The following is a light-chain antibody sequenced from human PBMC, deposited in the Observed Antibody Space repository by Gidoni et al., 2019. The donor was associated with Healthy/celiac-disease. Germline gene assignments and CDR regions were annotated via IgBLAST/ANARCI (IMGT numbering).Light chain of an antibody. J-gene: IGKJ4*01. V-gene: IGKV3-11*01. CDR1: QSVSSY. CDR3: QQRSNWPPLT. CDR2: DAS. Sequence: EIVWTQSPATLSLSPGERATLSCRASQSVSSYLAWYQQKPGQAPMLLIYDASNRATGIPARFSGSRSGTDFTLTISSLEPEEFAVYYCQQRSNWPPLTFGGGTKVEIK.